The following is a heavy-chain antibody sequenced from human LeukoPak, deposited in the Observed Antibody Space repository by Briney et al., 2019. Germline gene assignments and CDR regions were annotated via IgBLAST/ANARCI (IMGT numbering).Heavy chain of an antibody. CDR1: GVSISSYY. J-gene: IGHJ3*02. V-gene: IGHV4-59*01. CDR2: LYYSGST. Sequence: SETLSLPCSVCGVSISSYYWRWIRPPPGKGLEGIGYLYYSGSTHPRPSLKSRVTMSVDTSKNQFSLKLRSVTAADTAVYYCARGGSGISNAFDIWGQGTMVTVSS. CDR3: ARGGSGISNAFDI. D-gene: IGHD3-10*01.